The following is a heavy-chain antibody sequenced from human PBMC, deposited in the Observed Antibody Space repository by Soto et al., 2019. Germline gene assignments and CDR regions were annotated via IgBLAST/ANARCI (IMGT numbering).Heavy chain of an antibody. CDR3: VRLDSFNIAAGHAFDI. CDR1: GGSISSSNW. CDR2: IYHSAST. J-gene: IGHJ3*02. V-gene: IGHV4-4*02. Sequence: QVQLQESGPGLVKPSGTLSLTCAVSGGSISSSNWSSWVRQPPGKGLEWIGEIYHSASTNYNPSLKSRVTISVDNSKTRFSLKLSSVTAVDTSVYYRVRLDSFNIAAGHAFDIWVQGTMVTVSS. D-gene: IGHD6-6*01.